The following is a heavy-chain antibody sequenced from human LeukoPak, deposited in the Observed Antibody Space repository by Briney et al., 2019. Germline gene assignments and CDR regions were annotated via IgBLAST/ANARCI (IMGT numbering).Heavy chain of an antibody. CDR2: ICGSDDST. D-gene: IGHD2-2*01. J-gene: IGHJ4*02. CDR1: GFTFSSHA. CDR3: AKTTSASCYHPLDY. V-gene: IGHV3-23*01. Sequence: GGSLRLSCAASGFTFSSHAMTWVRQAPGKGLEWVSVICGSDDSTYYADSVKGRFTISRDNSRNTLYLQMNSLRVDDTAIYYCAKTTSASCYHPLDYWGQGTLVTVSS.